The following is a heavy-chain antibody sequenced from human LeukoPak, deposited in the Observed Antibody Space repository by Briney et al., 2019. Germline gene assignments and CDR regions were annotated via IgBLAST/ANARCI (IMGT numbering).Heavy chain of an antibody. D-gene: IGHD5-24*01. Sequence: GALRLSCAASGFTLSSYAMRWVRRAPGKGLERVSAISGSGGSTYYADSVKGRFTISRDNSKNTLYLQMNSLRAEDTAVYYCAKGVGRWLQPGTYYFDYWGQGTLVTVSS. V-gene: IGHV3-23*01. J-gene: IGHJ4*02. CDR2: ISGSGGST. CDR3: AKGVGRWLQPGTYYFDY. CDR1: GFTLSSYA.